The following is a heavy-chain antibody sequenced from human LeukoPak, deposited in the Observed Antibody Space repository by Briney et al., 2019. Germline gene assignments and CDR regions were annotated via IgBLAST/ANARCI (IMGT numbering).Heavy chain of an antibody. Sequence: GGSLRLSCAASGFTFSSYAMSWVRQAPGKGLEWVSAISGSGGSTYYANSVKGRFTISRDNSKNTLYLQMNSLRVEDTAVYYCAKARGYYDSSLDYFDYWGQGTLVTVSS. V-gene: IGHV3-23*01. CDR3: AKARGYYDSSLDYFDY. D-gene: IGHD3-22*01. CDR2: ISGSGGST. J-gene: IGHJ4*02. CDR1: GFTFSSYA.